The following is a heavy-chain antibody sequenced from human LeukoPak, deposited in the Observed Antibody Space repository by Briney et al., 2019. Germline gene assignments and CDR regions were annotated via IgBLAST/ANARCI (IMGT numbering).Heavy chain of an antibody. J-gene: IGHJ4*02. Sequence: SETLSLTCTVSGGSISSYYWSWIRQPAGKGLEWIGRIYTSGSTNYNPSLKSRVTMSVDTSKNQFSLKLSSVTAADTAVYYCARGSGYRGSYEFDYWGQGTLVTVSS. CDR2: IYTSGST. CDR1: GGSISSYY. D-gene: IGHD1-26*01. CDR3: ARGSGYRGSYEFDY. V-gene: IGHV4-4*07.